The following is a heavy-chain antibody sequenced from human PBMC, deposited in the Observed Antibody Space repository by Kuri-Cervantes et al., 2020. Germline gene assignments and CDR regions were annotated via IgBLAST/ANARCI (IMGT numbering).Heavy chain of an antibody. D-gene: IGHD6-13*01. Sequence: ASVKVSCKASGYTFTGYYMHWARQAPGQGLEWMGIINPSGGSTSYAQKFQGRVTMTRDTSTSTVYMELSSLRSEDTAVYYCARDSSSWRAPLDYWGQGTLVTVSS. V-gene: IGHV1-46*01. CDR3: ARDSSSWRAPLDY. CDR2: INPSGGST. CDR1: GYTFTGYY. J-gene: IGHJ4*02.